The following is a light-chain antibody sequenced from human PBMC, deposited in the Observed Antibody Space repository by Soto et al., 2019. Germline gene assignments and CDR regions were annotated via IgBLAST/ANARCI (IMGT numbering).Light chain of an antibody. J-gene: IGKJ5*01. CDR2: RAS. CDR3: QQYENSPIN. V-gene: IGKV3-20*01. CDR1: QSVSSY. Sequence: ELVLPPSPATLSFSPCYIAPLSGRAIQSVSSYLAWYQQTPGQAPRLLIYRASSRATGIPDRFSGTGSETDFTLTINRLEPEDFAVYYCQQYENSPINFGQGTQLEIK.